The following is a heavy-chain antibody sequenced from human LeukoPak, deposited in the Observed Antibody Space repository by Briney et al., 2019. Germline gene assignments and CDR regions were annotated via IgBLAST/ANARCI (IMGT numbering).Heavy chain of an antibody. D-gene: IGHD6-6*01. CDR2: ISGSGGST. CDR1: GFTFSIYA. CDR3: AKELVLTGYCYYGMDV. V-gene: IGHV3-23*01. J-gene: IGHJ6*02. Sequence: GGSLRLSCAASGFTFSIYAMSWVRQAPGKGLEWVSAISGSGGSTYYADSVKGRFTISRDNSKNTLYLQMNSLRAEDTAVYYCAKELVLTGYCYYGMDVWGQGTTVTVSS.